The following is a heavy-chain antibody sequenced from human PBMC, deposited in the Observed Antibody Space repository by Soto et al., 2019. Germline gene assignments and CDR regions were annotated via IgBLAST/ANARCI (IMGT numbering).Heavy chain of an antibody. Sequence: SETLSLTCAVYGGSFSGYYWSWIRQPPGKGLEWIGEINHSGSTNYNPSLKSRVTISVDTSKNQFSLKLSSVTAADTAVYYCARGNPVYDYVWGSYRYRPLAFDYWGQGTLVTVSS. J-gene: IGHJ4*02. CDR1: GGSFSGYY. D-gene: IGHD3-16*01. CDR2: INHSGST. V-gene: IGHV4-34*01. CDR3: ARGNPVYDYVWGSYRYRPLAFDY.